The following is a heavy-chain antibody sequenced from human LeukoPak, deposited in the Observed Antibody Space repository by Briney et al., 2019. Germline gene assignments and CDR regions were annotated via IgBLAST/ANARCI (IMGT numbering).Heavy chain of an antibody. CDR1: GGSISSTSYY. CDR2: VSFSGKT. V-gene: IGHV4-39*01. D-gene: IGHD1-26*01. Sequence: PSETLSLTCTVSGGSISSTSYYGGWIRQPPEKGLEYIASVSFSGKTFYNPSLQSRVTVSVDTSKNQISLKLSSVTAADTAVYYCAIYSGSRGTNYWGQGTLVTVSS. J-gene: IGHJ4*02. CDR3: AIYSGSRGTNY.